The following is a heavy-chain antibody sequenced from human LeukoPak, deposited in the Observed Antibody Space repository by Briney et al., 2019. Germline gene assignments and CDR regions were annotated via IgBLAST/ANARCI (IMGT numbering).Heavy chain of an antibody. D-gene: IGHD3-16*01. CDR2: IKQDGSEK. Sequence: GGSLRLSCAASGFTFSSYWMTWVRQAPGRGLEWVASIKQDGSEKYYVDSVEGRFTISRDNAKNSLYLQMNSLRAEDTAVYYCARDRTFASWGQGTLVTVSS. CDR1: GFTFSSYW. CDR3: ARDRTFAS. V-gene: IGHV3-7*01. J-gene: IGHJ4*02.